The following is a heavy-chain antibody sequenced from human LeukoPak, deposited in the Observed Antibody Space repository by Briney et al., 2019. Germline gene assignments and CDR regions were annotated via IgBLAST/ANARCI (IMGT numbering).Heavy chain of an antibody. V-gene: IGHV1-18*01. D-gene: IGHD5-18*01. CDR3: ARLGDTAMVYHYYMDV. J-gene: IGHJ6*03. CDR2: ISAYNGNT. CDR1: GYTFTSHG. Sequence: ASVKVSCKASGYTFTSHGISWVRQAPGQGLEWMGWISAYNGNTNYAQKLQGRVTMTTDTSTSTAYMELRSLRSDDTAVYYCARLGDTAMVYHYYMDVWGKGTTVTISS.